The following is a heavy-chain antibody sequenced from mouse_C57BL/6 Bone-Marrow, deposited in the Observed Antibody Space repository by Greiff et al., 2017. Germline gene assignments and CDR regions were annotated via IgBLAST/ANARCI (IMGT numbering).Heavy chain of an antibody. CDR3: ATYHYYGSSYYAMDY. CDR1: GYTFTTYP. V-gene: IGHV1-47*01. D-gene: IGHD1-1*01. Sequence: QVQLKESGAELVKPGASVKMSCKASGYTFTTYPIEWMKQNHGKSLEWIGNFHPYNDDTKYNEKFKGKATLTVEKSSSTVYLELSRLTSDDSAVYYCATYHYYGSSYYAMDYWGQGTSVTVSS. CDR2: FHPYNDDT. J-gene: IGHJ4*01.